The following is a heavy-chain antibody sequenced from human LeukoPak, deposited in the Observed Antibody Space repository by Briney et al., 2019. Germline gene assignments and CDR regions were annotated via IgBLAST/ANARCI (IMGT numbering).Heavy chain of an antibody. CDR2: INHSGST. CDR3: ARGSTIAVAGIDY. J-gene: IGHJ4*02. Sequence: SETLSLTCAVYGGSFSGYYWSWIRQPPGKGLEWIGEINHSGSTNYNPSLKSRVTISVDTSKNQFSLKLSSVTAADTAVYYCARGSTIAVAGIDYWGQVNLVSVSS. CDR1: GGSFSGYY. V-gene: IGHV4-34*01. D-gene: IGHD6-19*01.